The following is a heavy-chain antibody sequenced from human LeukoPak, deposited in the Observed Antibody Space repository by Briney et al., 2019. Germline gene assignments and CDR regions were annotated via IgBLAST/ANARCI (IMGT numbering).Heavy chain of an antibody. CDR3: ARDPDADYGDYVGYFQH. CDR2: IKQDGSEK. D-gene: IGHD4-17*01. Sequence: GGSLRLSCAASGFTFSSYWMSWVRQAPGKGLEGVANIKQDGSEKYYVDSVKGRFTISRDNAKNSLYLQMNSLRAEDTAVYYCARDPDADYGDYVGYFQHWGQGTLVTVSS. J-gene: IGHJ1*01. V-gene: IGHV3-7*01. CDR1: GFTFSSYW.